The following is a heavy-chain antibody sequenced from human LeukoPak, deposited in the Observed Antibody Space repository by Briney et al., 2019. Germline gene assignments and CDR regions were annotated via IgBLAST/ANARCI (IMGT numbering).Heavy chain of an antibody. D-gene: IGHD4-17*01. CDR1: GFSFSSFA. CDR2: ITAGHYPT. V-gene: IGHV3-23*01. J-gene: IGHJ5*02. Sequence: GGSLRLSCAASGFSFSSFATTWVRQAPGKGLEWVSSITAGHYPTYNTDSVKGRFTISRDNSKYTLYLQMNSLRADDTAVYYCTKDPNGDYVGAFDPWGQGTLVTVSS. CDR3: TKDPNGDYVGAFDP.